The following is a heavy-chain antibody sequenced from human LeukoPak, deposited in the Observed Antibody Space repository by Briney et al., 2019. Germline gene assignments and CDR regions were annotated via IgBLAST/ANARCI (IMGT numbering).Heavy chain of an antibody. D-gene: IGHD3-16*01. CDR2: IGSSSSYI. J-gene: IGHJ4*02. CDR3: ARAESMVTFD. V-gene: IGHV3-21*01. Sequence: KTGGSLRLSCAASGFTFSSYSMTWVRQAPGKGLEWVSSIGSSSSYIYYADSVKGRFTISRDNAKNSLYLQMNSLRAEDTAVYYCARAESMVTFDWGQGTLVTVSS. CDR1: GFTFSSYS.